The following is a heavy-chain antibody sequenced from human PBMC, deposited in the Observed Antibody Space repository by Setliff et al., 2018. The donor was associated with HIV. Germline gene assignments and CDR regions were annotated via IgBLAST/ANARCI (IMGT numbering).Heavy chain of an antibody. CDR3: ARGLGDCSSTSCYAADY. Sequence: LSLSCEVPGFRFDNYAMHWVRQPPGKGLEWVSGISWGGDNIYYADSVKGRFTISRDNAKNSLYLQMNSLRAEDTAVYYCARGLGDCSSTSCYAADYWGQGTLVTVSS. V-gene: IGHV3-9*01. D-gene: IGHD2-2*01. CDR2: ISWGGDNI. J-gene: IGHJ4*02. CDR1: GFRFDNYA.